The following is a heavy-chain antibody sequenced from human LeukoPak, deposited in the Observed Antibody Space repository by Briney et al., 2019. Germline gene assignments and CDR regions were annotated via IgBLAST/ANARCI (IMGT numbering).Heavy chain of an antibody. D-gene: IGHD3-22*01. J-gene: IGHJ3*02. CDR2: IYYSGST. Sequence: SQTLSLTCTVSGGSISSGDYYWSWIRQPPGKGLEWIGYIYYSGSTYYNPSLKSRVTISVDTSKNQFSLKLSSVTAADTAVYYCARGTYYYDSSGYPQDAFDIWGQGKMVPVSS. V-gene: IGHV4-30-4*01. CDR1: GGSISSGDYY. CDR3: ARGTYYYDSSGYPQDAFDI.